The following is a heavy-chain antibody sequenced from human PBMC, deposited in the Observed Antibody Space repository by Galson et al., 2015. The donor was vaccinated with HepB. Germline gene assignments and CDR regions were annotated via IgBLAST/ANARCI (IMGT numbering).Heavy chain of an antibody. CDR2: ISDDGNTK. V-gene: IGHV3-30-3*01. J-gene: IGHJ4*01. Sequence: SLRLSCAASGFTFSHYAMHWVRQAPDKGLEWVSVISDDGNTKYYADSVKGRFSISRGNSKDSVFLQMNNLQTDDAAVYYCARDLGGLRRGLEWQPDYWGQGTLVTVSS. CDR1: GFTFSHYA. CDR3: ARDLGGLRRGLEWQPDY. D-gene: IGHD3-3*01.